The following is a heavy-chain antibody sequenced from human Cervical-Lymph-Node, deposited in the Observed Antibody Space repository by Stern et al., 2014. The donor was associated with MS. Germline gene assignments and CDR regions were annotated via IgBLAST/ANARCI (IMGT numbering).Heavy chain of an antibody. CDR3: ARGFRDY. D-gene: IGHD2-21*01. Sequence: EVHLVESGGGLVQPGGSLRLSCAASGFTFSSYWMHWVRQVPGKGLVWVSRISPGGSTTHYADYVKGRFTISRDNAKNTLYLQMNSLRAEDTAVYYCARGFRDYWGQGTLVTVSS. CDR1: GFTFSSYW. V-gene: IGHV3-74*02. J-gene: IGHJ4*02. CDR2: ISPGGSTT.